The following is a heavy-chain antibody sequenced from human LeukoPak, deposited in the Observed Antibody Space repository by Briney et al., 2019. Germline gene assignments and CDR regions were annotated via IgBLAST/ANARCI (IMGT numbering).Heavy chain of an antibody. CDR1: GFTFSSYA. D-gene: IGHD2-2*01. V-gene: IGHV3-23*01. J-gene: IGHJ6*02. CDR3: ARGMEWVVVPAALDV. Sequence: GGSLRLSCAASGFTFSSYAMSWVRQAPGKGLEWVPAISGSSSTTFYADSVKGRFTISRDSSMDTLFLQMNSLRAEDTAVYYCARGMEWVVVPAALDVWGQGTTVTVSS. CDR2: ISGSSSTT.